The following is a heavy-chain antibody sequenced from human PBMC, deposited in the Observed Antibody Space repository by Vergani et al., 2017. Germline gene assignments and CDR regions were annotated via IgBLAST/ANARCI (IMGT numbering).Heavy chain of an antibody. J-gene: IGHJ3*02. CDR2: ISNSGNTI. V-gene: IGHV3-11*01. D-gene: IGHD5-24*01. Sequence: QVQLVESGGGLVKPGGSLRLSCAASGFSFSDHYMTWIRQAPGKGLEWVSYISNSGNTIEYADSVKGRFSISRDNAKSSLFLQMDSLRAEDTAVYYCARDHRDYNNYPGTFDIWGQGSMSPSLQ. CDR3: ARDHRDYNNYPGTFDI. CDR1: GFSFSDHY.